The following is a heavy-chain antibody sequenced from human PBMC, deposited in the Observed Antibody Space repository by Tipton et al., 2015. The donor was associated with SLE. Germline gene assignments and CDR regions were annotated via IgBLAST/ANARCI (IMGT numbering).Heavy chain of an antibody. J-gene: IGHJ4*02. CDR2: ISYDGDDK. CDR1: GFTFSSYA. D-gene: IGHD1-26*01. CDR3: AKGVGGTPLDY. V-gene: IGHV3-30*04. Sequence: SLRLSCAASGFTFSSYAIHWVRQAPGKGLEWVAFISYDGDDKYYADSVKGRFTVSRDNSMNMVSVQMNSLTPEDTAVYYCAKGVGGTPLDYWGQGALVTVSS.